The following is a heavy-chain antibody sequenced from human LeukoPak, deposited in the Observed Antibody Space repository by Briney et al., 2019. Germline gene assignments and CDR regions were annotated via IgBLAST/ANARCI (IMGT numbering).Heavy chain of an antibody. CDR1: GFTLDDYA. V-gene: IGHV3-9*01. CDR3: AKDNGRGGNFDY. J-gene: IGHJ4*02. CDR2: ISWNSDSI. D-gene: IGHD3-16*01. Sequence: GGSRTLSCSASGFTLDDYAMDWVRQAPGKCLEWVSGISWNSDSIGYADSVKGRFTISRDNAKSSLYLQMNSLRAEDTALYYCAKDNGRGGNFDYWGQGTLVTVSS.